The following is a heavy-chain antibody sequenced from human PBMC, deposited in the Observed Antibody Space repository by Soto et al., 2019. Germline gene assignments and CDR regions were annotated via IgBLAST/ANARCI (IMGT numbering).Heavy chain of an antibody. CDR2: ISAYNGNT. J-gene: IGHJ6*02. CDR3: ARTSPYYDFWSGYYGPYYYGMDV. D-gene: IGHD3-3*01. Sequence: ASVKVSCKASGYTFTSCGISWVRQAPGQGLEWMGWISAYNGNTNYAQKLQGRVTMTTDTSTSTAYMELRSLRSDDTAVYYCARTSPYYDFWSGYYGPYYYGMDVWGQGTTVTVSS. CDR1: GYTFTSCG. V-gene: IGHV1-18*01.